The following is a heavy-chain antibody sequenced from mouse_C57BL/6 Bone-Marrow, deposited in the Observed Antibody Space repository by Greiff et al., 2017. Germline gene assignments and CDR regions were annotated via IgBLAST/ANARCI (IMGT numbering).Heavy chain of an antibody. D-gene: IGHD2-4*01. CDR2: IYPGDGDT. J-gene: IGHJ3*01. CDR1: GYAFSSSW. Sequence: VQLQQSGPELVKPGASVKISCKASGYAFSSSWMNWVKQRPGKGLEWIGRIYPGDGDTNYNGNFKGKSTLTADKSSSTSYMQLSSLTSEDSAVYFCARSTMITSWFSYWGQCALVTVSA. CDR3: ARSTMITSWFSY. V-gene: IGHV1-82*01.